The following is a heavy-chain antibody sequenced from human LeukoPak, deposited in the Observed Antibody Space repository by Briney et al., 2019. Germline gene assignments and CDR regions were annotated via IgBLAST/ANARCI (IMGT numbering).Heavy chain of an antibody. D-gene: IGHD6-19*01. Sequence: GGSLRLSCAASGFTFSGNAMHWVRQPPGKGLEWVAAISFDGINEYYADSVKGRFTISRDNAKNSLYLQMNSLRAEDTAVYYCARAISSGWFDYWGQGTLVTVSS. CDR3: ARAISSGWFDY. CDR2: ISFDGINE. CDR1: GFTFSGNA. V-gene: IGHV3-30*07. J-gene: IGHJ4*02.